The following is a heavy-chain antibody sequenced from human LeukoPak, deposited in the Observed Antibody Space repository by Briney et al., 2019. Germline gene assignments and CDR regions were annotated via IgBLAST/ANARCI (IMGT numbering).Heavy chain of an antibody. V-gene: IGHV4-61*02. D-gene: IGHD5-24*01. J-gene: IGHJ4*02. CDR3: ARARRDGHMLIDY. CDR2: IYTSGST. Sequence: SQTLSLTCTVSGGSISSGSYYWSWIRQPAGKGLEWIGRIYTSGSTNYNPSLKSRVTISVDTSKNQFSLKLSSVTAADTAVYYCARARRDGHMLIDYWGQGTLVTVSS. CDR1: GGSISSGSYY.